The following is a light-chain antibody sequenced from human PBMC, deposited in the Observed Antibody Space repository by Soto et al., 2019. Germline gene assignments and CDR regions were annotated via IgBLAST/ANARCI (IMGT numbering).Light chain of an antibody. CDR1: SSDVGGYTY. J-gene: IGLJ1*01. CDR3: SSDTSSSTLLYV. CDR2: DVS. V-gene: IGLV2-14*01. Sequence: QSALTQPASVSGSPGQSITISCTGTSSDVGGYTYVSWYQQHPGKAPKLMIYDVSNRPSGVSNRFSGSKSGNTASLTISGLQAEDEADYYCSSDTSSSTLLYVFGTGTKLTVL.